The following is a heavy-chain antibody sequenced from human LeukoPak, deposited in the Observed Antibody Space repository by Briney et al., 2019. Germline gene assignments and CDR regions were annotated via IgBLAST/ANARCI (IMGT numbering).Heavy chain of an antibody. CDR2: ISDSGDYT. Sequence: GGSLRLSCAASGFTFSTYAMSWVRQAPGKGLEWVSSISDSGDYTHYADSVKGRFTISSDNSKNTLDLQMTSLRAEDTAVYYCAKFFKVGITRAPIDHWGQGTLVTVSS. J-gene: IGHJ4*02. D-gene: IGHD1-26*01. CDR3: AKFFKVGITRAPIDH. V-gene: IGHV3-23*01. CDR1: GFTFSTYA.